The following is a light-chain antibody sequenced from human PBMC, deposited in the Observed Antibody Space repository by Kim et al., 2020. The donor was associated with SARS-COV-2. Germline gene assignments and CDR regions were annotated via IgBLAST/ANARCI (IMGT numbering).Light chain of an antibody. CDR3: QELDSSRDHVV. CDR2: YDN. CDR1: NIGDKS. V-gene: IGLV3-21*04. J-gene: IGLJ3*02. Sequence: SYELTQPPSLSVAPGQAARITCGGNNIGDKSVHWYQQKPGQAPVLVIYYDNVRLSGIPERFSGSNSGNTATLTIKRVEAGDEADFYGQELDSSRDHVVFG.